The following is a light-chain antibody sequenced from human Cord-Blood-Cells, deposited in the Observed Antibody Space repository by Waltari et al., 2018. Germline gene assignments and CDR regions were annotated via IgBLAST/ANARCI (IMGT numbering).Light chain of an antibody. CDR1: SSNIGSNT. CDR3: AAWDDSLNGPV. J-gene: IGLJ3*02. Sequence: QSVLTQPPSASGTPGQRVTISCSGSSSNIGSNTVNWYQQLPGTAPKLLIYSNNQRPSGVPDRFSCYKSGTSASLAISGLQSEDEADYYCAAWDDSLNGPVFGGGTKLTVL. V-gene: IGLV1-44*01. CDR2: SNN.